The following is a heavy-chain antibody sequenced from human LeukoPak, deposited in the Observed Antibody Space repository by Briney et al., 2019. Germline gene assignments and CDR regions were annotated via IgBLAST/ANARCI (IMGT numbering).Heavy chain of an antibody. V-gene: IGHV3-21*01. Sequence: GGSLRLSCAASGFTFSSYSMNWVRQAPGKGLEWVSSISSSSSYIYYADSVKGRFTISRDNAKNSLYLQMNSLRAEDTAVYYCARDGRYFDWLLDYGRFDPWGQGTLVTVSS. CDR2: ISSSSSYI. J-gene: IGHJ5*02. CDR1: GFTFSSYS. D-gene: IGHD3-9*01. CDR3: ARDGRYFDWLLDYGRFDP.